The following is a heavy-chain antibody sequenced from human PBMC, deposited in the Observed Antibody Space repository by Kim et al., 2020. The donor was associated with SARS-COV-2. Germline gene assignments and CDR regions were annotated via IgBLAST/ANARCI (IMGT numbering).Heavy chain of an antibody. V-gene: IGHV3-30-3*01. CDR3: ARDPRSRLRGLTYYYYG. J-gene: IGHJ6*01. CDR2: ISYDGSNK. D-gene: IGHD3-10*01. CDR1: GFTFSSCA. Sequence: GGSLRLSCAASGFTFSSCAINWVRQAPGKGLEWVAVISYDGSNKNYADSVKGRFTISRDNSKNTLYLQMNSLRAEDTALYYCARDPRSRLRGLTYYYYG.